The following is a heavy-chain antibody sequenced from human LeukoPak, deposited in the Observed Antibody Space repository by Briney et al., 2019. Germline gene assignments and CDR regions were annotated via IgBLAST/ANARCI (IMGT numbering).Heavy chain of an antibody. J-gene: IGHJ4*02. CDR3: ARARKGIAAAGTLDY. CDR2: INPSGGST. V-gene: IGHV1-46*01. CDR1: GYTFTSYY. Sequence: GASVKVSCKASGYTFTSYYMHWVRQAPGQGLEWMGIINPSGGSTSYAQKFQGRVTMTRDMSTSTVYMELSSLRSEDTAVYYCARARKGIAAAGTLDYWGQGILVTVSS. D-gene: IGHD6-13*01.